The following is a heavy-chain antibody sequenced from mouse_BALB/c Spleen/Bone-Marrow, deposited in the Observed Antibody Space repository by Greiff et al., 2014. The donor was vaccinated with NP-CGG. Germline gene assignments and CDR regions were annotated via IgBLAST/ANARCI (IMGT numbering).Heavy chain of an antibody. CDR3: ASDYYGSSYGFAY. V-gene: IGHV14-3*02. D-gene: IGHD1-1*01. CDR1: GFNIKDTY. Sequence: VQLQQSGAELVKPGASVKLSCTASGFNIKDTYMHWVKQRPEQGLEWIGRIDPANGNTKYDPKFQGKATITADTSSNTAYLQLSSVTSEDTDVYYCASDYYGSSYGFAYWGQGTLVTVSA. J-gene: IGHJ3*01. CDR2: IDPANGNT.